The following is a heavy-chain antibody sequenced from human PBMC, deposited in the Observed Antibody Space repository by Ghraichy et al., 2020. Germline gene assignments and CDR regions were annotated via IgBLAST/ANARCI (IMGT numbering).Heavy chain of an antibody. Sequence: SVKVSCKASGGTFSSYAISWVRQAPGQGLEWMGGIIPIFGTANYAQKFQGRVTITADESTSTAYMELSSLRSEDTAVYYCARDLKDYYDSSGYQVGDAFDIWGQGTMVTVSS. D-gene: IGHD3-22*01. CDR2: IIPIFGTA. J-gene: IGHJ3*02. V-gene: IGHV1-69*13. CDR1: GGTFSSYA. CDR3: ARDLKDYYDSSGYQVGDAFDI.